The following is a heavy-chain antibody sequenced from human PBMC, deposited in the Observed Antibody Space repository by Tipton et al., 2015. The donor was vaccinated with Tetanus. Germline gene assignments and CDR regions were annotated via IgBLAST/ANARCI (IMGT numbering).Heavy chain of an antibody. D-gene: IGHD3/OR15-3a*01. CDR3: ARGIWTGSYTHFDY. CDR1: GFIFSDYY. V-gene: IGHV3-11*01. CDR2: ITESDSTI. Sequence: SLRLSCEASGFIFSDYYMSWIRQAPGKGLEWISYITESDSTIYYADSVKGRFTISRDNAKSSVYLQMNYLSAQDTAVYYCARGIWTGSYTHFDYWGRGTLVTVSS. J-gene: IGHJ4*02.